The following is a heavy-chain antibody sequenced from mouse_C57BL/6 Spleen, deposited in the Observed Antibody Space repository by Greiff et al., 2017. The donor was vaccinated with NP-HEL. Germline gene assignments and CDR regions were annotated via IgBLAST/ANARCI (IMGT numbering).Heavy chain of an antibody. CDR1: GYSFTSYY. J-gene: IGHJ2*01. D-gene: IGHD4-1*01. CDR3: TRGTGDFDC. V-gene: IGHV1-66*01. CDR2: IYPGSGNT. Sequence: VQLQQSGPELVKPGASVKISCKASGYSFTSYYIHWVKQRPGQGLEWIGWIYPGSGNTKYNEKFKGKATLTADTTSSTAYMQLSSLTSEDSAVYYCTRGTGDFDCWGKGTTLTVSS.